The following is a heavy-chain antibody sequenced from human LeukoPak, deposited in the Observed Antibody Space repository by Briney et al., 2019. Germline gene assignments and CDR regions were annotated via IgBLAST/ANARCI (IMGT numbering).Heavy chain of an antibody. V-gene: IGHV3-20*04. CDR3: ARLRSYSEYFHH. CDR1: GFTFDDCG. Sequence: GGSLRLSCAASGFTFDDCGMSWVRQAPGKGLEWVSGISWNGGNIGYADSVKGRFTISRDNAKNSLYLQMNSLRAEDTALYYCARLRSYSEYFHHWGQGTLVTVSS. CDR2: ISWNGGNI. D-gene: IGHD1-26*01. J-gene: IGHJ1*01.